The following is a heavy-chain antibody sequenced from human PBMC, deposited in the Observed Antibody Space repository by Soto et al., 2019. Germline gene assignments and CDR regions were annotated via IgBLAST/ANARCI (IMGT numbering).Heavy chain of an antibody. CDR1: GFTFSNYA. J-gene: IGHJ6*02. V-gene: IGHV3-30*18. CDR2: VSYDGDNE. Sequence: GGSLRLSCAASGFTFSNYAMHWVRQAPGKGLEWVAIVSYDGDNEYYADSVRGRFFISRDNSRNTLYLQTSSLRAEDTALYYCAKGRSYYYYYGVDVWGQGTTVTVSS. CDR3: AKGRSYYYYYGVDV.